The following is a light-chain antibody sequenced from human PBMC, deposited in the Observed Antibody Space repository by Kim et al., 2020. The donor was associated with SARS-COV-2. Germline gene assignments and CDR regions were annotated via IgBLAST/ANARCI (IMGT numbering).Light chain of an antibody. V-gene: IGKV1-9*01. CDR3: QQLNSCPRGT. CDR1: QGISSY. CDR2: AAS. J-gene: IGKJ2*01. Sequence: DIQLTQSPSFLSASVGDRVTITCRASQGISSYLAWYQQKPGKAPKLLIYAASTLQSGVPSRFSGSGSGTEFTLTISSLQPEDFATYYCQQLNSCPRGTFGQGTKLEIK.